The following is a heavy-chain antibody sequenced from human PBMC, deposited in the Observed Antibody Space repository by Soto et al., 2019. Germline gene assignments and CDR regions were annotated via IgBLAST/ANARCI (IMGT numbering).Heavy chain of an antibody. Sequence: QVQLMQSGAEVKKPGSSVKVSCKASGGTFSSYAISWVRQAPGQGLEWMGGIIPIFGTANYAQKFQGRVTITADESTSTAYMELSSLRSEDTAVYYCAREGGGYSYGEAYYYGMDVWGQGTTVTVSS. J-gene: IGHJ6*02. CDR3: AREGGGYSYGEAYYYGMDV. V-gene: IGHV1-69*01. CDR1: GGTFSSYA. CDR2: IIPIFGTA. D-gene: IGHD5-18*01.